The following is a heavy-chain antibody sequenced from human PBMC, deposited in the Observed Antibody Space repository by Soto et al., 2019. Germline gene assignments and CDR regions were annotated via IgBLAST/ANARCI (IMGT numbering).Heavy chain of an antibody. V-gene: IGHV1-2*02. D-gene: IGHD5-18*01. J-gene: IGHJ4*02. CDR3: ARSSSYTATVRPLDY. Sequence: ASVKVSCKASGYTFTGYYMHWVRQAPGQGLEWMGWINPNSGGTNYAQKFQGRVTMTRDTSISTAYMELSRLRSDDTAVYYCARSSSYTATVRPLDYWGQGTLVTVSS. CDR2: INPNSGGT. CDR1: GYTFTGYY.